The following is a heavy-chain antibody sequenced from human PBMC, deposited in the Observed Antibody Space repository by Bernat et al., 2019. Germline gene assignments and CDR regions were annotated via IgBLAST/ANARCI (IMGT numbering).Heavy chain of an antibody. D-gene: IGHD1-26*01. CDR2: IIPIFGTA. CDR1: GGTFSSYA. Sequence: QVQLVQSGAEVKKPGSSVKVSCKASGGTFSSYAISWVRQAPGQGLEWMGGIIPIFGTANYAQKFQGRVTITADESTSTAYMELSSLRSEDTAVYYCARGGYSGSYRSPAYLDYWGQGTLVTVSS. J-gene: IGHJ4*02. CDR3: ARGGYSGSYRSPAYLDY. V-gene: IGHV1-69*01.